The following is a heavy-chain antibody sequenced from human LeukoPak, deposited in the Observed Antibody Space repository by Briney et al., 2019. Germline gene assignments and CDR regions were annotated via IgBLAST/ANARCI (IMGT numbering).Heavy chain of an antibody. CDR2: ISYDGSNK. CDR3: ARDRGTMIVVVTIDY. CDR1: GFTFSSYA. Sequence: GGSLRLSCAASGFTFSSYAMHWVRQAPGKGLEWVAVISYDGSNKYYADSVKSRFTISRDNSKNTLYLQMNSLRAEDTAVYYCARDRGTMIVVVTIDYWGQGTLVTVSS. D-gene: IGHD3-22*01. J-gene: IGHJ4*02. V-gene: IGHV3-30*04.